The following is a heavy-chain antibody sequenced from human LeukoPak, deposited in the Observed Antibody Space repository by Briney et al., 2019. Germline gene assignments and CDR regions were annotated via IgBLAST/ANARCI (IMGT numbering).Heavy chain of an antibody. Sequence: GASVKVSCKASEYSFNRYYLHWVRQAPVQGLEWMACINPSNGGTNYAQKFQGRVDVSRDSSISTAYMELSRLRSDDTGVYFCARDAARVLDYWGQGTLVTVSS. D-gene: IGHD4/OR15-4a*01. CDR1: EYSFNRYY. J-gene: IGHJ4*02. CDR2: INPSNGGT. V-gene: IGHV1-2*02. CDR3: ARDAARVLDY.